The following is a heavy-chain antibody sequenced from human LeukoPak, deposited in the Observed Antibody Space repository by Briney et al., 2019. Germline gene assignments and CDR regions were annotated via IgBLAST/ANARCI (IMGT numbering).Heavy chain of an antibody. V-gene: IGHV3-33*01. Sequence: GGSLRLSCAASGFTFSSYGMHWVRQAPGNGLEWVAVIWYDGSNKYYADSVKGRFTISRDNSKNTLYLQMNSLRAEDTAVYYCARDSSRGIDPWGQGTLVTVSS. CDR2: IWYDGSNK. CDR3: ARDSSRGIDP. D-gene: IGHD6-13*01. CDR1: GFTFSSYG. J-gene: IGHJ5*02.